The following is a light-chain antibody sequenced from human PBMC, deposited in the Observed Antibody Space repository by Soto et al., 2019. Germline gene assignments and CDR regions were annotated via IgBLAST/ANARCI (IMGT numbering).Light chain of an antibody. J-gene: IGLJ1*01. CDR3: GTWDTGLRAYV. V-gene: IGLV1-51*01. Sequence: QSAVTQPPSVSAAPGQTVTISCSGSSSSSHIGHHSVSWYQHLPGTAPKLLIYDNDQRPSGIPARFSGSKSATSATLDITGLQTGDEADYYCGTWDTGLRAYVLGTGTKLTVL. CDR2: DND. CDR1: SSSSHIGHHS.